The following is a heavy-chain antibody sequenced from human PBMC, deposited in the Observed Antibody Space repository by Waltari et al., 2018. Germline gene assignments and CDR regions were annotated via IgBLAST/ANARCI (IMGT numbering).Heavy chain of an antibody. J-gene: IGHJ3*02. CDR2: IYTSGST. CDR3: ASRAVGAFDI. CDR1: GGSISSGSYY. D-gene: IGHD1-26*01. V-gene: IGHV4-61*09. Sequence: QVQLQESGPGLVKPSQTLSLTCTVSGGSISSGSYYWSWIRQPAGKGLEWIGYIYTSGSTNYNPSLKSRVTISVDTSKNQFSLKLSSVTAADTAVYYCASRAVGAFDIWGQGTMVTVSS.